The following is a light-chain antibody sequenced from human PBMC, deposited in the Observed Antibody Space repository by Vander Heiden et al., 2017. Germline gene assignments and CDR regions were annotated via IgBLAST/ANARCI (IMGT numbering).Light chain of an antibody. CDR2: DVN. Sequence: QSALPQPASVSGSPGQSITISCTGTSSDVGGYNFVSWYQQHPGKAPKLIIYDVNTRPSGVSNSFSGSKSGNTASLTISGLQAEDETDYYCSSYTRFDTVLFGGGTKLTVL. CDR3: SSYTRFDTVL. J-gene: IGLJ2*01. CDR1: SSDVGGYNF. V-gene: IGLV2-14*01.